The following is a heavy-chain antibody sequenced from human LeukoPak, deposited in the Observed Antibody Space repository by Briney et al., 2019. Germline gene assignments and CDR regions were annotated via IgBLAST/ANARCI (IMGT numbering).Heavy chain of an antibody. CDR2: VSDSGRT. Sequence: SETLSLTCTVSGGSISSDYWSWIRQPPGKGLEWIGYVSDSGRTNYNPPLKSRVTVSVDTSKDQFSLKLTSVTAADTAVYYSARTGSSWPLYYYYYMDVWGKGTTVTVSS. CDR1: GGSISSDY. CDR3: ARTGSSWPLYYYYYMDV. D-gene: IGHD6-13*01. V-gene: IGHV4-59*01. J-gene: IGHJ6*03.